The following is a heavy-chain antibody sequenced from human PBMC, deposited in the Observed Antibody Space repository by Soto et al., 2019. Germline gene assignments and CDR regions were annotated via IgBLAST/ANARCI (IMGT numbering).Heavy chain of an antibody. Sequence: GGSLILSCAASGFTFSSYAMCWVRQAPGKGLEWVSAISGSGGTTNYADSVKGRFTISRDDSKNTLYLQMNGLRVEDTAVYYCAKDNYGVDFAYWGQGTLVTVSS. CDR2: ISGSGGTT. D-gene: IGHD4-17*01. CDR1: GFTFSSYA. V-gene: IGHV3-23*01. CDR3: AKDNYGVDFAY. J-gene: IGHJ4*02.